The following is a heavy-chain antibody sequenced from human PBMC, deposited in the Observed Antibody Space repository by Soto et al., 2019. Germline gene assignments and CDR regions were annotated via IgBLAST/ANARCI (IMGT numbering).Heavy chain of an antibody. J-gene: IGHJ4*02. CDR1: VYTFTSYG. CDR3: ANAPQGSSGYLQNDFAY. Sequence: ASVKVSCKASVYTFTSYGISWVRQAPGQGLEWMGWISAYNGNTNYAQKLQGRVAMTTDTSTSTAYIELRSLRSDDTAGYYCANAPQGSSGYLQNDFAYWGRGPWVTVS. V-gene: IGHV1-18*01. D-gene: IGHD3-22*01. CDR2: ISAYNGNT.